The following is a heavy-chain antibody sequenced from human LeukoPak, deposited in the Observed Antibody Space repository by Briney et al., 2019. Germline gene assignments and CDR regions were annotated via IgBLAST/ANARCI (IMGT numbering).Heavy chain of an antibody. D-gene: IGHD1-26*01. CDR2: ISGSGGST. J-gene: IGHJ4*02. CDR3: AKDRDSGSYYNY. V-gene: IGHV3-23*01. CDR1: GFTFSSYA. Sequence: PGGSLRLSCAASGFTFSSYAMSWVRQAPGKGLEWVSAISGSGGSTYYADSVKGRFTISRDNSKTTLYLQMNSLRAEDTAVYYCAKDRDSGSYYNYWGQGTLVTVSS.